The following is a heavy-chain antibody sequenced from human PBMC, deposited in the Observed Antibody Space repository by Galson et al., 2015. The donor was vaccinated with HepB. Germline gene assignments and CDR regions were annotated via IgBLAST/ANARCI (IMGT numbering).Heavy chain of an antibody. V-gene: IGHV5-51*01. Sequence: QSGAEVKKPGESLKISCKGSGYSFTSYWIGWVRQMPGKGLEWMGIIYPGDSDTRYSPSFQGQVTISADKSISTAYLQWSSLKASDTAMYYCARHPPSVWGSYPLPFDYWGQGTLVTVSS. J-gene: IGHJ4*02. CDR1: GYSFTSYW. CDR2: IYPGDSDT. CDR3: ARHPPSVWGSYPLPFDY. D-gene: IGHD3-16*02.